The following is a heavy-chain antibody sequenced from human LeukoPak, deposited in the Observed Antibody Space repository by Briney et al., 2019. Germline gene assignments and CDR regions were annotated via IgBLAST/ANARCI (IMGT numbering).Heavy chain of an antibody. J-gene: IGHJ4*02. CDR3: AGAAPYYYDSSGYSRGYYFDY. V-gene: IGHV4-59*01. Sequence: PSETLSLTCTVSDGSISSYYWSWIRQPPGKGLEWIGYIYYSGSTNYNPSLKSRVTISVDTSKNQFSLKLSSVTAADTAVYYCAGAAPYYYDSSGYSRGYYFDYWGQGTLVTVSS. D-gene: IGHD3-22*01. CDR2: IYYSGST. CDR1: DGSISSYY.